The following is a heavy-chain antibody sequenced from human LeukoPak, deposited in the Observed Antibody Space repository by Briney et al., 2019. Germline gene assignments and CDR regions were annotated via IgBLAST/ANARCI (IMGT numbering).Heavy chain of an antibody. J-gene: IGHJ4*02. Sequence: GGSLRLSCAASGFTFSTYAMTWVRQAPGKGLEWVSAISRSGDKYYADFVRGRFTISRDNSKNTVYLQLNNLRAEDTAVYYCMTSGGRSDDAWGQGTQVTVP. CDR3: MTSGGRSDDA. D-gene: IGHD1-14*01. V-gene: IGHV3-23*01. CDR2: ISRSGDK. CDR1: GFTFSTYA.